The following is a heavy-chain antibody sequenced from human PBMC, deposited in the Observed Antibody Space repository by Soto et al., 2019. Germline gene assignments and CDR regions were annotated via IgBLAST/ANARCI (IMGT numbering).Heavy chain of an antibody. CDR3: VKAGYISAWEERFFHH. V-gene: IGHV3-74*03. D-gene: IGHD6-19*01. Sequence: GSLRLSCAASGFTFSSCWMHWVRQAPGKGLVWVSRINSDGSSTTYADSVKGRLTISRDNVKNTLYLQMNSLTAEDTAMYYCVKAGYISAWEERFFHHWGQGTLVTAPQ. J-gene: IGHJ4*02. CDR1: GFTFSSCW. CDR2: INSDGSST.